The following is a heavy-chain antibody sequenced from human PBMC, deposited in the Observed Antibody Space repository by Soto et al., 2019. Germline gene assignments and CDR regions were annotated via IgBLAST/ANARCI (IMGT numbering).Heavy chain of an antibody. Sequence: QVQLVQSGAEVRKPGSSVKVSCKASGGTFSSYTISWVRQAPGQGLQWMGGIIPIFGTTNYAQKFQGRVTFTSDESTSTAYMDLSSLRSEYTAVYYCARHISYQPLFSGFDYWGQGTPVTVSS. J-gene: IGHJ4*02. D-gene: IGHD3-10*02. CDR1: GGTFSSYT. V-gene: IGHV1-69*01. CDR2: IIPIFGTT. CDR3: ARHISYQPLFSGFDY.